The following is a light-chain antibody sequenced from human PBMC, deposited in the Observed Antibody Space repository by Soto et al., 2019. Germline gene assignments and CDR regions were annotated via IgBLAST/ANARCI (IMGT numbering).Light chain of an antibody. Sequence: EIVLTQSPGTLSLSPGERATLSCRASQSINNKYLAWYQHEPGQTPRLLIHGVSIRASGIPDRFSGSGSGTDFTLTISRLEPEDFAVYYCQLYSGSPWTFGQGTKVEIK. CDR2: GVS. J-gene: IGKJ1*01. V-gene: IGKV3-20*01. CDR1: QSINNKY. CDR3: QLYSGSPWT.